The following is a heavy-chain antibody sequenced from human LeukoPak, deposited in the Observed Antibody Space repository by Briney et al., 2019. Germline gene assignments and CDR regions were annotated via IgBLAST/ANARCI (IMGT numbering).Heavy chain of an antibody. Sequence: PGGSLRLSCAASRFFFSTYGMHWVRQAPGKGLEWVACIRPDGSNEYYAASVRGRFAISRDNSKNTLYLQMNSLRAEDTAVYYCAKDRRIQLHYYYYGMDVWGQGTTVTVSS. D-gene: IGHD5-18*01. CDR2: IRPDGSNE. V-gene: IGHV3-30*02. J-gene: IGHJ6*02. CDR1: RFFFSTYG. CDR3: AKDRRIQLHYYYYGMDV.